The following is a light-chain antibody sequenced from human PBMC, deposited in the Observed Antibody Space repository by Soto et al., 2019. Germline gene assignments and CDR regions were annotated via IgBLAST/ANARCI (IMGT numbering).Light chain of an antibody. Sequence: EIVLTQSPATQSLSPGERATLSCMATQRLSSYLAWYQQKPGQAPRLLIHDASTRTTGIPDRFSGSGSGTDLTLTISRLEPDDFAVYSCQQYGSSSPFGQGTRLQVK. CDR3: QQYGSSSP. CDR2: DAS. V-gene: IGKV3-20*01. CDR1: QRLSSY. J-gene: IGKJ5*01.